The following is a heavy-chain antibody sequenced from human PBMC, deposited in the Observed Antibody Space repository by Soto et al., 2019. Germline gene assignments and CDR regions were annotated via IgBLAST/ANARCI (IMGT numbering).Heavy chain of an antibody. Sequence: QVQLVQSGAEVKKPGSSVKVFCKASGDTFSFYTINWVRQAPGLGLEWMGRFNPILSFSNSALKFQGRVTLTADKSTSTAYMVLSSLRSEDTAIYYCATSFGSGSRAFDYWGQGALVTVSS. J-gene: IGHJ4*02. D-gene: IGHD3-10*01. CDR2: FNPILSFS. CDR1: GDTFSFYT. CDR3: ATSFGSGSRAFDY. V-gene: IGHV1-69*02.